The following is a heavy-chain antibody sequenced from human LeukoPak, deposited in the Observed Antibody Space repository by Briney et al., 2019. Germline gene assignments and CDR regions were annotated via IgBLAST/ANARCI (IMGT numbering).Heavy chain of an antibody. CDR2: IYYSGST. V-gene: IGHV4-39*01. CDR3: ARVEDGYRLDY. Sequence: PSGTLSLTCTVSGGSISSSSYYWGWIRQPPGKGLEWIGSIYYSGSTYYNPSLKSRVTISVDTSKNQFSLKLSSVTAADTAVYYCARVEDGYRLDYWGQGTLVTVSS. CDR1: GGSISSSSYY. J-gene: IGHJ4*02. D-gene: IGHD5-24*01.